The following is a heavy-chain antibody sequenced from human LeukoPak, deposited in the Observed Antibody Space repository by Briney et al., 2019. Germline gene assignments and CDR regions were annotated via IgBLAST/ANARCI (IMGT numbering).Heavy chain of an antibody. J-gene: IGHJ3*02. D-gene: IGHD1-26*01. V-gene: IGHV3-49*04. Sequence: GGSLRLSCTASGFTFGDYAMSWVRQAPGKGLEWVGFIRSKAYGGTTEYAASVKGRFTISRDDSKSIAYLQMNSLKTEDTAVYYCTRGKVGATPGAFDIWGKGTMVTVSS. CDR3: TRGKVGATPGAFDI. CDR2: IRSKAYGGTT. CDR1: GFTFGDYA.